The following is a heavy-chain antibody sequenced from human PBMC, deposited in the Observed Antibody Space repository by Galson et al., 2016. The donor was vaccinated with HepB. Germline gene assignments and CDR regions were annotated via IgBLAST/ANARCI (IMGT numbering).Heavy chain of an antibody. D-gene: IGHD4-17*01. CDR2: ISGNSVAT. J-gene: IGHJ4*02. CDR1: GFTFNNYA. Sequence: SLRLSCAASGFTFNNYAMTWVRQAPGKGLEWVPTISGNSVATYYTDSLKGRFTISRDDSRSTLYLHLNSLRAEDTAMYYCAKNPKFGDYAYSDYWGQGTLVTVSS. CDR3: AKNPKFGDYAYSDY. V-gene: IGHV3-23*01.